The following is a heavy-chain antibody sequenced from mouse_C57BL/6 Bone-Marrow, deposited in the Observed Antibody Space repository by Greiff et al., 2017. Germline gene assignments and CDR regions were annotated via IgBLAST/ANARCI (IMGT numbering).Heavy chain of an antibody. V-gene: IGHV1-64*01. CDR1: GYTFTSYW. J-gene: IGHJ4*01. D-gene: IGHD2-5*01. Sequence: VQLQQPGAELVKPGASVKLSCKASGYTFTSYWMHWVKQRPGQGLEWIGMIHPNSGSTNYNEKFKSKATLTVDKSSSTAYMQLSSLTSEDSAVYYCASPPYDSKRNAMDYWGQGTSVTVSS. CDR3: ASPPYDSKRNAMDY. CDR2: IHPNSGST.